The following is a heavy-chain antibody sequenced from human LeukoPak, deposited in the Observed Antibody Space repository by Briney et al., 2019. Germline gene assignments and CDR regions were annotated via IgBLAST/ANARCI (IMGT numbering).Heavy chain of an antibody. V-gene: IGHV4-39*01. Sequence: PSETLSLTCTVSGDSINSSDYYWAWIRQPPGEGLEWIVTIYYSGSTYYKSSLKSRLTISVDSSKNQFSLKMISVTAADTGVYYCARHGNWDPFDYWGQGALVTVSS. CDR3: ARHGNWDPFDY. D-gene: IGHD7-27*01. J-gene: IGHJ4*02. CDR2: IYYSGST. CDR1: GDSINSSDYY.